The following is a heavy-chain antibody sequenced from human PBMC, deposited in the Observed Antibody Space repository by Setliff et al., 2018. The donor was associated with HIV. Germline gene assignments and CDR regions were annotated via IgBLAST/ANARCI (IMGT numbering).Heavy chain of an antibody. J-gene: IGHJ4*02. D-gene: IGHD6-19*01. CDR3: ARHPSYSSDHPPLYFDY. CDR2: IYYSGRT. Sequence: SETLSLTCTFSGGSISSGAYYWGWIRQPPGKGLEWIGSIYYSGRTYYNPSLKSRLTISVDTSENHFSLTLNSVTAADTAVYYCARHPSYSSDHPPLYFDYWGQGTLVTV. CDR1: GGSISSGAYY. V-gene: IGHV4-39*01.